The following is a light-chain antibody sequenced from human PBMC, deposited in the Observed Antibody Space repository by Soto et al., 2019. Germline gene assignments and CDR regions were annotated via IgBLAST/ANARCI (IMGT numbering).Light chain of an antibody. CDR1: SSDVGSYNL. CDR2: EGS. J-gene: IGLJ2*01. V-gene: IGLV2-23*01. Sequence: QSALTQPASVSGSPGQSITISCTGTSSDVGSYNLVSWYQQHPGKAPKLMIYEGSKRPSGVSHRFSGSKSGNTASLTISGLQAEDEADYYCCSFASSVVFGGGTKLTVL. CDR3: CSFASSVV.